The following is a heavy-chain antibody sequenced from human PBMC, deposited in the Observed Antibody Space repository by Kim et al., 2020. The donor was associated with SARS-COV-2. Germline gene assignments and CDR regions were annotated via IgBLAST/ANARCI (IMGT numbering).Heavy chain of an antibody. CDR3: AREVAITPDAFDS. V-gene: IGHV3-48*03. D-gene: IGHD1-20*01. CDR1: GFTFSSYE. J-gene: IGHJ3*02. Sequence: GGSLRLSCAVSGFTFSSYEMNWVRQAPGKGLEWVSYISKSGTGRQYADSVKGRFTISRDNAKNSLYLQMNSLRAEDTAFYYCAREVAITPDAFDSWGQGTLVTVSS. CDR2: ISKSGTGR.